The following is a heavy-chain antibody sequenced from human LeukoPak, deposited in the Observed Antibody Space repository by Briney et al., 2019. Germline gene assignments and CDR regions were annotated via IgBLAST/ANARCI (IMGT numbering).Heavy chain of an antibody. CDR2: ISGSGGST. V-gene: IGHV3-23*01. D-gene: IGHD2-15*01. CDR1: GFTFNNYA. J-gene: IGHJ4*02. CDR3: AKICGSCQSGIFDY. Sequence: SGGSLRLSCAASGFTFNNYAMSWVRQAPGKGLECVSIISGSGGSTYDADSVKGRFTISRDDSKNTVYLQMNSLRAEDTAVYYCAKICGSCQSGIFDYRGQGTLVTVSS.